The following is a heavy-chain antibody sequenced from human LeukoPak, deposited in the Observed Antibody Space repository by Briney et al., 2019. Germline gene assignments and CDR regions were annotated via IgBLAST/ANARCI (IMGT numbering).Heavy chain of an antibody. CDR2: ISSSSSYT. D-gene: IGHD5-18*01. CDR3: ARVGERGYSYGYYFDY. J-gene: IGHJ4*02. Sequence: GGSLRLSCAASGFTFSDYYMSWIRQAPGKGLVWVSYISSSSSYTNYADSVKGRFTISRDNAKNSLYLQMNSLRAEDTAVYYCARVGERGYSYGYYFDYWGQGTLVTVSS. CDR1: GFTFSDYY. V-gene: IGHV3-11*06.